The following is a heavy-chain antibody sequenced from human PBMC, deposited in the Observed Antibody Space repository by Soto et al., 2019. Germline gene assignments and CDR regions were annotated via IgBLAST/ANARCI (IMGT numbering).Heavy chain of an antibody. CDR3: ASQMANREYIVVVVAATLGAFDI. V-gene: IGHV4-39*01. CDR2: IYYSGST. CDR1: GGSVCSSSYY. D-gene: IGHD2-15*01. J-gene: IGHJ3*02. Sequence: SETPSLSCTVCGGSVCSSSYYGGWIHQPPGKGLEWIGSIYYSGSTYYNPSLKSRVTISVDTSKNQFSLKLSSVTAADTAVYYCASQMANREYIVVVVAATLGAFDIWGQGTMVTVSS.